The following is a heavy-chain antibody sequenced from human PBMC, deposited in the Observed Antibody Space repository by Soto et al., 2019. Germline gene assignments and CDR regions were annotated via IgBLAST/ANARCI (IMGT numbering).Heavy chain of an antibody. D-gene: IGHD3-10*01. J-gene: IGHJ6*02. V-gene: IGHV3-11*01. CDR2: ISGTGDTK. CDR3: AIGGGQIYYKGLDV. CDR1: GLFFSYYY. Sequence: LRLSCAASGLFFSYYYLRWIRQAPGKALECVAYISGTGDTKYYADSVTGRFTISRDNPKNSLYLQMNSLRPEDAAVYYCAIGGGQIYYKGLDVWGQGTTVTVSS.